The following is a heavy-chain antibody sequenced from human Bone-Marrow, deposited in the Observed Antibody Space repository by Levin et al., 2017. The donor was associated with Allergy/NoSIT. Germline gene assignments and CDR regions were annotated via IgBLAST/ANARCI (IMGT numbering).Heavy chain of an antibody. V-gene: IGHV4-59*12. Sequence: SETLSLTCTVSGGSITNYWWNWIRQSPGKGLEWIGYVGYSGDTKYNPSLKSRVTVSVDTSNNQFSLNLKSVTAADTAVYFCARWHSSGRHHYDYWGQGILVTVSS. CDR2: VGYSGDT. J-gene: IGHJ4*02. CDR1: GGSITNYW. D-gene: IGHD6-19*01. CDR3: ARWHSSGRHHYDY.